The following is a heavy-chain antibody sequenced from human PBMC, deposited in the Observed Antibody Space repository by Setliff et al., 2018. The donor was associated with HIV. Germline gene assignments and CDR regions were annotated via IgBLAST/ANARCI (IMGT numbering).Heavy chain of an antibody. Sequence: SETLSLTCTVSGGSISSGGYYWSWIRQPPGKGLEWIGYIYYSGSTYYNPSLKSRATISVDTSKNQFSLKLSSVTAADTAVYYCARGIGEVYVTYYDYVWGSCRPARWFDPWGQGTLVTVSS. V-gene: IGHV4-30-4*08. J-gene: IGHJ5*02. CDR3: ARGIGEVYVTYYDYVWGSCRPARWFDP. CDR2: IYYSGST. CDR1: GGSISSGGYY. D-gene: IGHD3-16*02.